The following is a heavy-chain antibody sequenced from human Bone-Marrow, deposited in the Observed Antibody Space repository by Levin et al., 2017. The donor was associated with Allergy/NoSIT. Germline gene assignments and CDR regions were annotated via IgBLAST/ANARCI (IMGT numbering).Heavy chain of an antibody. V-gene: IGHV3-23*01. D-gene: IGHD6-13*01. CDR1: GFTFSSYA. CDR3: AKLNSSSWYGVRNNWFDP. CDR2: ISGSGGST. J-gene: IGHJ5*02. Sequence: PGGSLRLSCAASGFTFSSYAMSWVRQAPGKGLEWVSAISGSGGSTYYADSVKGRFTISRDNSKNTLYLQMNSLRAEDTAVYYCAKLNSSSWYGVRNNWFDPWGQGTLVTVSS.